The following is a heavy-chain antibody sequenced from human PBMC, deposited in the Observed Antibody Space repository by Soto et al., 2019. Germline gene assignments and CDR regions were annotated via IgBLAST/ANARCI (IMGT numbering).Heavy chain of an antibody. Sequence: PGESLKISCQASGYTFSKYWIAWVRQMPGKGLEYVGIVYPGDSDTRYSPSFQGQVTISFDTSTSTAYMKWNSLKASDSAMYYCSMRLKDDSGSSPHYSAFDVWGRGTTVTVSS. J-gene: IGHJ6*02. V-gene: IGHV5-51*01. CDR1: GYTFSKYW. CDR2: VYPGDSDT. D-gene: IGHD2-15*01. CDR3: SMRLKDDSGSSPHYSAFDV.